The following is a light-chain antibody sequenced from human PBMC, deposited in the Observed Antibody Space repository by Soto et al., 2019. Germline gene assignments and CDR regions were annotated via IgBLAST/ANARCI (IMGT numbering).Light chain of an antibody. CDR2: GAS. J-gene: IGKJ3*01. V-gene: IGKV3-20*01. CDR3: QQYGSSHTLT. CDR1: QGVSSSY. Sequence: EIVLTQSPGTLSLSPGERATLSCRASQGVSSSYLAWYQPKPGQAPRPLIYGASSRATGIPDRLSGSGSGTDFNITISRLEPEDFTVYYCQQYGSSHTLTFGPKTKVDI.